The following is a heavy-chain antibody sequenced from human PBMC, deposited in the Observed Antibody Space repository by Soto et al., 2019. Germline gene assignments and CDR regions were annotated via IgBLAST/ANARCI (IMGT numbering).Heavy chain of an antibody. V-gene: IGHV3-33*01. CDR2: IWYDGVNR. Sequence: GGSLRLSCEASGFTSSNFGMHWVRQAPGRGLEWVANIWYDGVNRYYADSVRGRFTVSRDNSKNTLYLEMNSLRAEDTAVYFCVREDCSSHLCQSSEDFYYGMDVWGQGTTVTVSS. J-gene: IGHJ6*02. D-gene: IGHD2-2*01. CDR1: GFTSSNFG. CDR3: VREDCSSHLCQSSEDFYYGMDV.